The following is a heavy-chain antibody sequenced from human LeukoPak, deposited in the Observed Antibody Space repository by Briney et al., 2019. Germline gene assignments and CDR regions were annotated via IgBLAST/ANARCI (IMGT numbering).Heavy chain of an antibody. CDR3: ASVTTVTPVWYFDL. J-gene: IGHJ2*01. V-gene: IGHV1-69*05. Sequence: GSSVKVSCKASGGTFSIYAISWVRHAPGQGLGWMGRIIPISGTANYAQKFQGRVTITTDEATNTAYMELSSLRSEDTAVYYCASVTTVTPVWYFDLWGRGTLVTVSS. CDR1: GGTFSIYA. D-gene: IGHD4-17*01. CDR2: IIPISGTA.